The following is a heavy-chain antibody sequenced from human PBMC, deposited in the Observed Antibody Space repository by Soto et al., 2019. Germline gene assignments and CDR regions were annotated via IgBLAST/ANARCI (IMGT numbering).Heavy chain of an antibody. CDR1: GYTFTSYG. V-gene: IGHV1-18*01. Sequence: QVQLVQSGAEVKNPGASVKVSCKASGYTFTSYGFSWVRQAPGQGLEWMGWIGPYTGVTNYALKFQGRVNMTTDTSTSTAYMELRSLRSDDTAVYYCARDGDGPGRRYDYWGQGTLITVSS. J-gene: IGHJ4*02. D-gene: IGHD3-10*01. CDR3: ARDGDGPGRRYDY. CDR2: IGPYTGVT.